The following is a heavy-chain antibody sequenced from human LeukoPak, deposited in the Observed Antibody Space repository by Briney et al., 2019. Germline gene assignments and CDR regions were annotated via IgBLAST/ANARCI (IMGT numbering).Heavy chain of an antibody. CDR2: IYFDGTKK. V-gene: IGHV3-33*06. Sequence: GGSLKLSCVASGFRFRTYGMHWVRQAPGKGLEWVAVIYFDGTKKYYSDSVKGRFTLSRDDSNNTLYLQMNNLRVEDTAVYFCAKDQSIGHSYYYYMDVWGKGTTVTVSS. J-gene: IGHJ6*03. D-gene: IGHD3-22*01. CDR3: AKDQSIGHSYYYYMDV. CDR1: GFRFRTYG.